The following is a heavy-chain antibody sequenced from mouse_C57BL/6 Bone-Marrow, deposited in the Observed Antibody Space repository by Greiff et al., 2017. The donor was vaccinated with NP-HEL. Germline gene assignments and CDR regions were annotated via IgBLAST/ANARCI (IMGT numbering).Heavy chain of an antibody. CDR3: ARDAMSAQASWFAY. CDR1: GFTFSDFY. Sequence: EVHLVESGGGLVQSGRSLRLSCATSGFTFSDFYMEWVRQAPGKGLEWIAASRNKANDYKTEYSASVKGRFIVSRDTSQSILYLQMNALRAEDTAIYYCARDAMSAQASWFAYWGQGTLVTVSA. J-gene: IGHJ3*01. D-gene: IGHD3-2*02. V-gene: IGHV7-1*01. CDR2: SRNKANDYKT.